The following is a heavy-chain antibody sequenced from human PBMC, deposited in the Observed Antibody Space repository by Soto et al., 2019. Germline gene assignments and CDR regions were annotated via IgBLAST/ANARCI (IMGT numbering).Heavy chain of an antibody. D-gene: IGHD6-13*01. Sequence: PGLSLRLSCAASGFTFSSYSMNWVRQAPGKGLEWVSSISSSSSYIYYADSVKGRFTISRDNAKNSLYLQMNSLRAEDTAVYYCARELIDSSSWAAGDYWGQGTLVTVSS. CDR2: ISSSSSYI. CDR3: ARELIDSSSWAAGDY. CDR1: GFTFSSYS. J-gene: IGHJ4*02. V-gene: IGHV3-21*01.